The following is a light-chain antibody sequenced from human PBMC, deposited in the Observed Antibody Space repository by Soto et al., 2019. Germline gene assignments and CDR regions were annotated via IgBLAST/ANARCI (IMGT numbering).Light chain of an antibody. CDR1: SLNIGNND. J-gene: IGLJ3*02. CDR3: ATWDSRLTSGRWV. V-gene: IGLV1-51*02. CDR2: EDN. Sequence: QSVLTQPPSVSAAPGQKVFISCSGSSLNIGNNDVSWYQQVPGTAPRLVIFEDNRRPSGIPDRFSGSKSGTSATLAITGLQNEDEADYYCATWDSRLTSGRWVFCGGTKLTVL.